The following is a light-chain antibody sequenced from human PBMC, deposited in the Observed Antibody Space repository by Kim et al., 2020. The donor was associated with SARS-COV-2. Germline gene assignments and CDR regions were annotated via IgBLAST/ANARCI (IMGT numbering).Light chain of an antibody. V-gene: IGKV3-11*01. CDR1: QSVSKY. CDR2: DAS. CDR3: QQRDAWPLT. J-gene: IGKJ4*01. Sequence: LSPGERVTLSCRASQSVSKYLAWYQQKPGQTPRLLIYDASNSATGIPARFSASGSGTDFTLTISSLEPEDFAVYYCQQRDAWPLTFGGGTKVDIK.